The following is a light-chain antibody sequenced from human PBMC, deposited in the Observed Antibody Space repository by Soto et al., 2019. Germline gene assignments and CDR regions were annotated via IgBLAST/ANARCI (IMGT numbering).Light chain of an antibody. J-gene: IGKJ2*03. CDR2: GAS. CDR1: QSISSY. V-gene: IGKV1-39*01. CDR3: QQTYRTPPYS. Sequence: DIQMTQSPSSLSVSVGDRVTITCRASQSISSYLNWYQQKPGKGPKLLIYGASSVQSGVPSRFSVSGSGTEFTLTINSLQPEDFATYYCQQTYRTPPYSFGQGTKLEIK.